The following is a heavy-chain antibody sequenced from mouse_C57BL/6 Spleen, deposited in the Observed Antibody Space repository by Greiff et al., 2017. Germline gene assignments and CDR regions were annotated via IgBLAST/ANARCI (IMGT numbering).Heavy chain of an antibody. J-gene: IGHJ2*01. CDR2: IYPSDSET. V-gene: IGHV1-61*01. D-gene: IGHD2-3*01. Sequence: QVQLKQPGAELVRPGSSVKLSCKASGYTFTSYWMDWVKQRPGQGLEWIGNIYPSDSETHYNQKFKDKAPLTVDKSSSTAYMQLSSLTSEDSAVYYCARWDGYYVYFDYWGQGTTLTVSS. CDR3: ARWDGYYVYFDY. CDR1: GYTFTSYW.